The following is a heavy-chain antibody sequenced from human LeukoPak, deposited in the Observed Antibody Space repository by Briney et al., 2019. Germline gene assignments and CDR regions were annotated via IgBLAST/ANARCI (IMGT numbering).Heavy chain of an antibody. J-gene: IGHJ4*02. Sequence: SQTLSLTCAVSGGSISSGGYSWSWIRQPPGKGLEWIGYIYHSGSTYYNPSLKSRVTISVDRSKNQFSLKLSSVTAADTAVYYCARDGSSRIEIAYWGQGTLVTVSS. CDR1: GGSISSGGYS. D-gene: IGHD6-13*01. V-gene: IGHV4-30-2*01. CDR2: IYHSGST. CDR3: ARDGSSRIEIAY.